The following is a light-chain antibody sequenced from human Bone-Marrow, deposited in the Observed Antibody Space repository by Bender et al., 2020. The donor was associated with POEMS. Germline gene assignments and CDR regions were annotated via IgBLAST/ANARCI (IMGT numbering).Light chain of an antibody. CDR1: SSNIGTNP. J-gene: IGLJ2*01. CDR3: QSYDNTLRGVV. V-gene: IGLV1-44*01. Sequence: QSVLTQPPSASGTPGQRVTISCSGSSSNIGTNPVNWYQQLPGTAPKLLIYINNQRPSGVPDRFSGSKSGTSASLAITGLQPEDEAVYYCQSYDNTLRGVVFGGGTKLTVL. CDR2: INN.